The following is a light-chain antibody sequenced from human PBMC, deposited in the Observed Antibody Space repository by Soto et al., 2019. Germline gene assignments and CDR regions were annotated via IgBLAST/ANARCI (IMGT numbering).Light chain of an antibody. J-gene: IGLJ2*01. CDR1: SSNIGSNT. CDR2: SNN. CDR3: AAWDDSLMGV. V-gene: IGLV1-44*01. Sequence: QSALTQPPSASGTPGQRVTISCSGSSSNIGSNTVNWYQQLPGTAPKLLIYSNNQRPSGVPDRFSGSKSGTSASLAISGLQSEDEADYYCAAWDDSLMGVFGGGTKVTVL.